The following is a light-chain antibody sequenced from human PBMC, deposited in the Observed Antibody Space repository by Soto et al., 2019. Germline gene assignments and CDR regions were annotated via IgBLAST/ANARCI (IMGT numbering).Light chain of an antibody. V-gene: IGKV1-5*03. CDR1: QTLTAW. J-gene: IGKJ4*01. Sequence: DIQMTQSPSTLSASVGDRVAITCRASQTLTAWLAWYQQKPGKAPKLLISKASSLESGVPSRFSGSGSGTDFALNISILQPDDFATYYCQQYSTYPLTFGGGTQGEI. CDR3: QQYSTYPLT. CDR2: KAS.